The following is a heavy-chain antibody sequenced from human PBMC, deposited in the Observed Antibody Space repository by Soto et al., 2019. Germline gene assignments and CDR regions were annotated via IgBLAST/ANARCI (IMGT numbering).Heavy chain of an antibody. D-gene: IGHD3-3*01. V-gene: IGHV3-11*01. J-gene: IGHJ6*03. CDR3: ARWGFGVVNYYYYYYMDV. Sequence: GGSLRLSCAASGFTFSDSYMSWIRQAPGKGLEWVSYISSSGGTIYYADSVKGRFTISRDNAKNSLYLQMNSLRAEDTAVYYWARWGFGVVNYYYYYYMDVGGKRPRVTVPS. CDR2: ISSSGGTI. CDR1: GFTFSDSY.